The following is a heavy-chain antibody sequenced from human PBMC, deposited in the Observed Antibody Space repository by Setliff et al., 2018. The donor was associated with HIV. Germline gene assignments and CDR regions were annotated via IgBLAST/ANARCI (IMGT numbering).Heavy chain of an antibody. CDR1: KFIVSCTD. CDR3: TTGLSGWFDP. V-gene: IGHV3-15*01. CDR2: IQTKADGGAT. Sequence: GGSLRLSCGVSKFIVSCTDMRWVCRASGKGLEWVGRIQTKADGGATEYAAFVKGRFTISRDDSKNTLYLQMNSLKTEDTAVYYCTTGLSGWFDPWGQGTLVTVSS. D-gene: IGHD3-10*01. J-gene: IGHJ5*02.